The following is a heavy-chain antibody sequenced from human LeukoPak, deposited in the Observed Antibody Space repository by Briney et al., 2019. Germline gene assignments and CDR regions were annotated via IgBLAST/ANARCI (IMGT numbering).Heavy chain of an antibody. D-gene: IGHD2-21*02. CDR2: INSDGSST. CDR1: GFTSSSYW. CDR3: ARDTATGLDV. J-gene: IGHJ6*02. Sequence: QPGGSLRLSCAASGFTSSSYWMHWVRQAPGKGLVWVSRINSDGSSTNQADSVKGRFTISRDNAKKALYLQMNSLRVEDTAVYFCARDTATGLDVWGQGTTVTVSS. V-gene: IGHV3-74*01.